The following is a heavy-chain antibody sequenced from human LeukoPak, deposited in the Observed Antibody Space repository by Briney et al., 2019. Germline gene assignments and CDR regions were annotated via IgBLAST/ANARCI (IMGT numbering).Heavy chain of an antibody. J-gene: IGHJ4*02. V-gene: IGHV3-30-3*01. CDR3: ARDDRGYSGYHFDH. CDR1: GFTFSSYT. Sequence: GGSLRLSCAASGFTFSSYTFHWVRQAPGKGLEWVAVQDGNNKYYTDSVKGRFTISRDNSKNTLYLQMNSLRAEDTAVYYCARDDRGYSGYHFDHWGQGTLVTVSS. CDR2: QDGNNK. D-gene: IGHD5-12*01.